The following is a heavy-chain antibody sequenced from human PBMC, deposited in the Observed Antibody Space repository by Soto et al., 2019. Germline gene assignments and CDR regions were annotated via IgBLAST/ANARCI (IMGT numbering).Heavy chain of an antibody. CDR1: GGTFSSYA. Sequence: ASVTVSCKASGGTFSSYAIIWVRQAPGQGLEWMGGIIPIFGTANYAQKFQGRVTITADESTSTAYMELSSLRSEDTAVYYCARNWIQTSPYFDYWGQGTLVTVSS. J-gene: IGHJ4*02. V-gene: IGHV1-69*13. CDR2: IIPIFGTA. CDR3: ARNWIQTSPYFDY. D-gene: IGHD5-18*01.